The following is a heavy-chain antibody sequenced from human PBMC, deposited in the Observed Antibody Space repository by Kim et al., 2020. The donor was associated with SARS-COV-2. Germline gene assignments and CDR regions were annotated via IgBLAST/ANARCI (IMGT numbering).Heavy chain of an antibody. CDR3: ARVGGATTLDY. Sequence: SETLSLTCTVSGGSISSYYWSWIRQPPGKGLEWIGYIYYSGSTNYNPSLKSRVTISVDTSKNQFSLKLSSVTAADTAVYYCARVGGATTLDYWGQGTLVNVSS. D-gene: IGHD1-26*01. CDR2: IYYSGST. V-gene: IGHV4-59*01. J-gene: IGHJ4*02. CDR1: GGSISSYY.